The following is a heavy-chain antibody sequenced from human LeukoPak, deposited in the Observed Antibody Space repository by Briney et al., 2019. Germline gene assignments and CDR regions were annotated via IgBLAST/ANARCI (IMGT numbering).Heavy chain of an antibody. D-gene: IGHD1-26*01. V-gene: IGHV3-23*01. CDR2: ISGSGGTT. J-gene: IGHJ2*01. CDR3: VTSRRTGTYLEGYFDL. CDR1: GFTLSNYA. Sequence: PGGSLRLSCAASGFTLSNYAMSWVRQGPGKGLEWVSTISGSGGTTYYADSAKGRFPISRENSKNTRHLQMTTLRAADTAIFYCVTSRRTGTYLEGYFDLWGRGTLVTVSS.